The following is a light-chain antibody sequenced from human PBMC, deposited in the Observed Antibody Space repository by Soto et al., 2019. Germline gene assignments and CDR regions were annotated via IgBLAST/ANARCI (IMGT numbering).Light chain of an antibody. CDR3: SSYTSSSTLEV. CDR1: SSDVGGYNY. V-gene: IGLV2-14*01. CDR2: EVS. Sequence: VLTQPASVSGSPGQSITISCTGTSSDVGGYNYVSWYQQHPGKAPKLMIYEVSNRPSGVSNRFSGSKSGNTASLTISGLQAEDEADFYCSSYTSSSTLEVFGGGTKLTVL. J-gene: IGLJ2*01.